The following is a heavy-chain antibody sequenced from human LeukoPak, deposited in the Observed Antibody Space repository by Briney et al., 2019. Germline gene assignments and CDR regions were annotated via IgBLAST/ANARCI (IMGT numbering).Heavy chain of an antibody. CDR1: GFSFPSYW. D-gene: IGHD2-21*01. Sequence: GGSLRLSCVASGFSFPSYWMSWVRQAPGKGLEWVANINQGGSERHYVGSVEGRFTISRDNAKNSLHLQVSSLRAEDTAVYYCARDKGGDEGSKFDCWGQGTLVTVSS. J-gene: IGHJ4*02. CDR2: INQGGSER. CDR3: ARDKGGDEGSKFDC. V-gene: IGHV3-7*03.